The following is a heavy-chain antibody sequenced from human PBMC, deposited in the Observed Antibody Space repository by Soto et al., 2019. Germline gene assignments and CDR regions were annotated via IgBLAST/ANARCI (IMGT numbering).Heavy chain of an antibody. V-gene: IGHV4-30-2*01. CDR1: GGSISSGGYS. CDR3: XXXXXX. J-gene: IGHJ4*02. Sequence: QLQLQESGSGLVKPSQTLSLTCAVSGGSISSGGYSWNWIRQPPGKGLEWIGYIYDSGSTYYNPSLKSRVTISGDRSKNQFSXXXXXXXXXXXXXXXXXXXXXXXGQGTLVTVSS. CDR2: IYDSGST.